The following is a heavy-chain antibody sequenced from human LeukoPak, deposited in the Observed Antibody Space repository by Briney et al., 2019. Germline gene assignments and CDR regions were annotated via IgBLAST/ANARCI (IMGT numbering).Heavy chain of an antibody. CDR3: ARTGFSYGSAGS. V-gene: IGHV4-30-4*01. CDR2: FFHGGST. J-gene: IGHJ5*02. Sequence: PSETLSLTCTVSGGSINNGDYYWSWVRQPPGKGLEWIGCFFHGGSTYCNPSLKSRVAISGDKATNQLYLQLTTVIAADTAVCVCARTGFSYGSAGSWGQGPLDCVSA. CDR1: GGSINNGDYY. D-gene: IGHD5-18*01.